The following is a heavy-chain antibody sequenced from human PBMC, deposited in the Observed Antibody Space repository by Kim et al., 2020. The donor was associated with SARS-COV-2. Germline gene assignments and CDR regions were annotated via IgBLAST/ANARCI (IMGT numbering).Heavy chain of an antibody. Sequence: WGSLRLSCAASGFTFSRYSMSWIRQAPGKGLEWVSSISSSSSYIYYSDSVKGRFTTSGANTKNSLYLQMTRLTAEATAFYYCWILATARQQLDSYGM. V-gene: IGHV3-21*03. CDR3: WILATARQQLDSYGM. D-gene: IGHD6-13*01. J-gene: IGHJ6*01. CDR1: GFTFSRYS. CDR2: ISSSSSYI.